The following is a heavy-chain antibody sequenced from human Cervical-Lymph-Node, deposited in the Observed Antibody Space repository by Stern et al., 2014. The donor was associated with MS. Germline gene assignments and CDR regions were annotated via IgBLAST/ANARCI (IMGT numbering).Heavy chain of an antibody. J-gene: IGHJ6*02. D-gene: IGHD2-15*01. CDR3: ARRLGYCSGGSCRHYYYGMDV. Sequence: VQLLESGGGVVQPGRSLRLSCAASGFTFSSYGMQWVRQAPGKGLEWVAVISYDGSNKYYADPLKARFTISRDNAKNTRYLQMNSLRAEDTAVYYCARRLGYCSGGSCRHYYYGMDVWGQGTTVTVSS. CDR2: ISYDGSNK. CDR1: GFTFSSYG. V-gene: IGHV3-30*03.